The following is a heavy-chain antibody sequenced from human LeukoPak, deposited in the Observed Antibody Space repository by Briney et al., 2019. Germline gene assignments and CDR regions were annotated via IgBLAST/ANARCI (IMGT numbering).Heavy chain of an antibody. J-gene: IGHJ4*02. V-gene: IGHV1-69*06. CDR3: ARAGWLQYYYFDY. Sequence: SVKVSCKASGDTFINYAISWVRQAPGQGLEWMGGIIPIFGTAKYAQKFQGRVTITADTSTSTAYMELSSLRSEDTAVYYCARAGWLQYYYFDYWGQGTLVTVSS. CDR1: GDTFINYA. D-gene: IGHD5-24*01. CDR2: IIPIFGTA.